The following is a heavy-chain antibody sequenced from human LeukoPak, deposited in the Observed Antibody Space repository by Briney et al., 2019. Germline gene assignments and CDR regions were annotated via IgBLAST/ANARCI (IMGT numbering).Heavy chain of an antibody. Sequence: GGSLRLSCAASGFTFSSYSMNWVRQAPGKGLEWVSSISSSSSYIYYADSVKGRFTISRDNAKNSLYLQMNSLRAEDTAVYYCARTWGCGSGLNWFDPWGQGTLVTVSS. J-gene: IGHJ5*02. V-gene: IGHV3-21*01. CDR1: GFTFSSYS. CDR3: ARTWGCGSGLNWFDP. D-gene: IGHD3-10*01. CDR2: ISSSSSYI.